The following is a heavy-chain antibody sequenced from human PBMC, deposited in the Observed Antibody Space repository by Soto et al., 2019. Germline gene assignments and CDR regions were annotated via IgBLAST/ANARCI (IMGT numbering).Heavy chain of an antibody. J-gene: IGHJ4*02. Sequence: EVQLVESGGGLVQPGGSLRISCAASGFTFSNYWMTWVRQAPGKGLEWVANIIKDGSEKSYVDSVKGRFTISRDNAKNSLYLEMNSLRVEDTAVYYCARDWGGLGYWGQGTLVTVSS. CDR3: ARDWGGLGY. V-gene: IGHV3-7*03. CDR2: IIKDGSEK. D-gene: IGHD3-10*01. CDR1: GFTFSNYW.